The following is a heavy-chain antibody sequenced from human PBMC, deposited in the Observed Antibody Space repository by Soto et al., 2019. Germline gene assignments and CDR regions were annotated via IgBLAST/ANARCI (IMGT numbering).Heavy chain of an antibody. D-gene: IGHD6-13*01. J-gene: IGHJ4*02. CDR1: GDSITSDKW. Sequence: QVQLQESGPGLVKPSGTLSLTCAVSGDSITSDKWWSWIRQPPGKGLQWIGEIYHSGSTKYNPSLKCXVIISVDKSKNQFSLKVSSVSDADTAVYYCARGETQQQRDYWGQGTLVTVAS. CDR2: IYHSGST. CDR3: ARGETQQQRDY. V-gene: IGHV4-4*02.